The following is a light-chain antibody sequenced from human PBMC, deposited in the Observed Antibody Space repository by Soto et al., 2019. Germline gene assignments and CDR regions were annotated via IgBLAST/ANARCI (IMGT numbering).Light chain of an antibody. V-gene: IGKV1-12*01. CDR1: QDFSSW. CDR2: ATS. CDR3: QQANSFPIT. Sequence: DILMTQSPSSVSASVGDRVTIACRASQDFSSWLAWYQQTPGRVPKLLIYATSKLQPGVPTRFSGSGSGTNFTLTISSLHPADFATYYCQQANSFPITFGQGTRLEIK. J-gene: IGKJ5*01.